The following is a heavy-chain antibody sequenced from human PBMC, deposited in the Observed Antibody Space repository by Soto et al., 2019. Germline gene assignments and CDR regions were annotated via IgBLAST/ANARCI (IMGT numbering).Heavy chain of an antibody. V-gene: IGHV4-61*01. CDR3: ASSYSYYYDSSGYYYFDY. CDR2: IYYSGST. D-gene: IGHD3-22*01. CDR1: GGSVSSGSYY. Sequence: SETLSLTCTVSGGSVSSGSYYWGWIRQPPGKGLEWIGYIYYSGSTNYNPSLKSRVTISVDTSKNQFSLKLSSVTAADTAVYYCASSYSYYYDSSGYYYFDYWGQGTLVTVSS. J-gene: IGHJ4*02.